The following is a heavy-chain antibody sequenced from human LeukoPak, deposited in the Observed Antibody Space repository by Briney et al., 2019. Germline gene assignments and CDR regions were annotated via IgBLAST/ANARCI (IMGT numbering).Heavy chain of an antibody. D-gene: IGHD3-16*01. J-gene: IGHJ4*02. CDR1: GFTFSSYW. V-gene: IGHV3-7*01. CDR2: INQNESEK. CDR3: AKSSTAREGDDH. Sequence: GGSLRLSCAASGFTFSSYWMSWVRQAPGKWREWVANINQNESEKYYMDTVKGQFTISRDNAKNSLYLKMNSLRAEDTAVYYCAKSSTAREGDDHWGQGTLVTVSS.